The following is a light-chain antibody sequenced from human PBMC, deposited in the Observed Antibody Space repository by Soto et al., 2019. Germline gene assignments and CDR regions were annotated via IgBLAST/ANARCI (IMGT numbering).Light chain of an antibody. CDR3: AAWDDSLNSVI. Sequence: QSVLTQPPSASGTPGQSGSISCSGSRSNIGTNPVNWYQQLPGTAPKLLFYTNTQRPSGVPDRFSASKSGTSASLAISGLQSEDEADYYCAAWDDSLNSVIFGGGTKLTVL. J-gene: IGLJ2*01. V-gene: IGLV1-44*01. CDR1: RSNIGTNP. CDR2: TNT.